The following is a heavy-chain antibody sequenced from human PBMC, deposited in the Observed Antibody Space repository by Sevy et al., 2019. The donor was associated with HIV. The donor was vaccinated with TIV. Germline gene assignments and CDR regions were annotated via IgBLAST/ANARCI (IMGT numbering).Heavy chain of an antibody. D-gene: IGHD3-22*01. Sequence: GGSLRLSCIASGFSFSNYAMYWVRQAPGEGLEWVAVISTDGNIKDYADSVKGRFTISRDNFKNTLYLQMNSLRAEDSAVYYCASHYYDSTGYYYPLDYWGLGTLVTVSS. CDR3: ASHYYDSTGYYYPLDY. CDR1: GFSFSNYA. V-gene: IGHV3-30*04. CDR2: ISTDGNIK. J-gene: IGHJ4*02.